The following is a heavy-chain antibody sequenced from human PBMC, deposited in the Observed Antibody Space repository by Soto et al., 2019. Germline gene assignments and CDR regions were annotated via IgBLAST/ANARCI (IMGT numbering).Heavy chain of an antibody. D-gene: IGHD6-13*01. CDR3: ARGATHGSSWYFWFDP. J-gene: IGHJ5*02. V-gene: IGHV1-69*13. CDR2: IIPLFGTT. CDR1: GGTFSTYP. Sequence: ASVKVSCKASGGTFSTYPINWLRQAPGQGLEWMGGIIPLFGTTNYAQTFKGRVTITADESTSTAYMELSSLRAEDAAVYYCARGATHGSSWYFWFDPWGQGTLVTVS.